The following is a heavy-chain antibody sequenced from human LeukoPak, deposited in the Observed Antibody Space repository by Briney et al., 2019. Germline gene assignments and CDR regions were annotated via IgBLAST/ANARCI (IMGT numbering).Heavy chain of an antibody. CDR1: GFTFSTYA. V-gene: IGHV3-23*01. J-gene: IGHJ5*02. Sequence: GGSLRLSCTASGFTFSTYAMSWVRQAPGKGLECVSGILGSGYTTYYADSVKGRFTISRDNSKNTLYLQMNSLRAEDTAVYYCAKDRRDGYSSGWYENWFDPWGQGTLVTVSS. CDR2: ILGSGYTT. D-gene: IGHD6-19*01. CDR3: AKDRRDGYSSGWYENWFDP.